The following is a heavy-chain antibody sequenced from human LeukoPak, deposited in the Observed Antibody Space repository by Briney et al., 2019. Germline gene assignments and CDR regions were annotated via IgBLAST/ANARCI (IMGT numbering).Heavy chain of an antibody. CDR1: GGSFSGYY. D-gene: IGHD5-18*01. J-gene: IGHJ4*02. CDR2: IHHSGST. V-gene: IGHV4-34*01. CDR3: ARGPTLTVDTHFDY. Sequence: SETLSLTCAVYGGSFSGYYWSWIRQPPGKGLEWIGEIHHSGSTNYNPSLKSRVTISVDTSKNQFSLKLSSVTAADTAVYYCARGPTLTVDTHFDYWGQGTLVTVSS.